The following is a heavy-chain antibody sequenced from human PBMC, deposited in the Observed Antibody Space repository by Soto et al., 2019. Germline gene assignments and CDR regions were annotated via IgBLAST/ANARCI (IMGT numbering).Heavy chain of an antibody. CDR3: ANGDSSGFEYFQS. Sequence: QVQLLESGGVVVQPGMTLRLSCTASGFTFSSHGMHWVRQAPGKGLEWVAVVSCDGTNKNYADSVRGRFTISRDNSKNTLYLQMSSLRAEDTAVYYCANGDSSGFEYFQSWGQCTLVTVSS. J-gene: IGHJ1*01. CDR1: GFTFSSHG. V-gene: IGHV3-30*18. D-gene: IGHD3-22*01. CDR2: VSCDGTNK.